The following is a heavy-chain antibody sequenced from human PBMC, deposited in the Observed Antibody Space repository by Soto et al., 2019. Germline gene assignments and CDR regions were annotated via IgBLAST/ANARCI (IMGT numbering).Heavy chain of an antibody. CDR1: GFTFSSYS. CDR2: ISSSSSSI. Sequence: EVQLVESGGGLVQPGGSLRLSCAASGFTFSSYSMNWVRQAPGKGLEWVSYISSSSSSIYDVDSVKGRFTISRDNAKNSLYLQMHSLRNEDTAVYYCARDISSSSWDALWYCDSWGQGTLVTVCS. J-gene: IGHJ5*01. V-gene: IGHV3-48*02. CDR3: ARDISSSSWDALWYCDS. D-gene: IGHD6-13*01.